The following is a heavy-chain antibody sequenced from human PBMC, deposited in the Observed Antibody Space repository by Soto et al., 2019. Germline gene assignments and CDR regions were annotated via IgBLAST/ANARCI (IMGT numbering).Heavy chain of an antibody. D-gene: IGHD4-17*01. J-gene: IGHJ4*02. CDR1: GYSFATSG. CDR2: ISPYNGHT. V-gene: IGHV1-18*01. Sequence: QVQLVQSGTEMRRPGASVKVSCNASGYSFATSGINWLRQAPGQGLEWMGWISPYNGHTSYTQNFQGRVTLTTDTSTSTVHMELTRLTSGDTAVYYCARESDYGDYVSDYWGQGTLVIVSS. CDR3: ARESDYGDYVSDY.